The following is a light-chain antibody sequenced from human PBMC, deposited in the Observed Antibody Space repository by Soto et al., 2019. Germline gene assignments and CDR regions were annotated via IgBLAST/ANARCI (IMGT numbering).Light chain of an antibody. Sequence: QSALTQPPSASGSPGQSVTISCTGTSSDVGGYNYVSWFQQHPGKAPKLIIHEVNQRPSGVPDRFSGSKSGNTASLTVSGLQAEDEGDYYCSSYTISDTYIFGTGTKV. CDR2: EVN. CDR3: SSYTISDTYI. V-gene: IGLV2-8*01. CDR1: SSDVGGYNY. J-gene: IGLJ1*01.